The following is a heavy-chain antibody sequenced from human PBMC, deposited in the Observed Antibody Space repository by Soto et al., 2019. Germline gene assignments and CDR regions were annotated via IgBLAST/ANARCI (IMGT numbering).Heavy chain of an antibody. CDR3: AREYSSGFSFFDY. V-gene: IGHV1-8*01. J-gene: IGHJ4*02. D-gene: IGHD6-19*01. CDR2: MNPNSGNT. Sequence: ASVKVSCKASGYTFTSYDINWVRQATGQGLEWMGWMNPNSGNTGYAQKFQGRVTMARNTSISTAYMELSSLRSEDTAVYYCAREYSSGFSFFDYWGQGTLVTVSS. CDR1: GYTFTSYD.